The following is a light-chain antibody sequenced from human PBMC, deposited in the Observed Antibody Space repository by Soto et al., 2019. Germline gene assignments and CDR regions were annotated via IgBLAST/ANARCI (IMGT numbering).Light chain of an antibody. V-gene: IGLV2-23*01. CDR1: SSDVGTYNI. CDR2: EGT. Sequence: QSALTQPASVSGSPGQSITISCTGTSSDVGTYNIVSWYQQHPGKAPNLMIYEGTTRPSGVANRFSGSKSGNAASLTISGLQAEDEDYYYRCSYSSRSTSVFGTGTKVTVL. CDR3: CSYSSRSTSV. J-gene: IGLJ1*01.